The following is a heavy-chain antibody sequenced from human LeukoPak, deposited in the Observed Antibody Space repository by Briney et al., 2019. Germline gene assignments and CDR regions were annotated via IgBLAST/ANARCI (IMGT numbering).Heavy chain of an antibody. Sequence: GGSLRLSCAASGFTFSSYAMSWVRQAPGKGLEWVSAISGSGGSTYYADSVKGRFTISRDNSKNTLYLQMNSLRAEDAAVYYCAKGARGMEMATNFDYWGQGTLVTVSS. D-gene: IGHD5-24*01. CDR3: AKGARGMEMATNFDY. V-gene: IGHV3-23*01. CDR2: ISGSGGST. J-gene: IGHJ4*02. CDR1: GFTFSSYA.